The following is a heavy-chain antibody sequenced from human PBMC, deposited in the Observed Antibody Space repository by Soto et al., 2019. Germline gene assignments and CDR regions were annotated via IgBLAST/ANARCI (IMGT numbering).Heavy chain of an antibody. CDR1: GFNFGSYG. CDR2: ISYDGSNK. Sequence: GGSHRLSSTASGFNFGSYGMHWVRQAPGKGLEWVAVISYDGSNKYYADSVRGRFTISRDNSKNTLYLQMNSLRAEDTAVYYCANSDFDKYSSSWYWFDPWGQGTLVTVSS. V-gene: IGHV3-30*18. D-gene: IGHD6-13*01. J-gene: IGHJ5*02. CDR3: ANSDFDKYSSSWYWFDP.